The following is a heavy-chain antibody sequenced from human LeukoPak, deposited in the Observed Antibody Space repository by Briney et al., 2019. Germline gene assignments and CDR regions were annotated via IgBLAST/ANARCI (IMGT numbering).Heavy chain of an antibody. CDR2: ISSSSSTI. CDR1: GCTFSSYS. D-gene: IGHD1-26*01. V-gene: IGHV3-48*01. Sequence: GVLTLSCAASGCTFSSYSMSWVRQAPGKGLEWVSYISSSSSTIYYADSVKGRFTISRDNAKNSLYLQMNSLRAEDTAVYYCATEGGSSDAFAFWGQGTKVTVSS. J-gene: IGHJ3*01. CDR3: ATEGGSSDAFAF.